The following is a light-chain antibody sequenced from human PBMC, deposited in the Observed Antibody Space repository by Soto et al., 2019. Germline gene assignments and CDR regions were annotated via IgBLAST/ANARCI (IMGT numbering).Light chain of an antibody. J-gene: IGLJ2*01. Sequence: ALTQPPSASGSPGQSVTISCTGTSSDVGGYNYVSWYQQHPGKAPKLMIYEVSKRPSGVPDRFSGSKSGNTASLTVSGLQAEDEADYYCSSYAGSTLFGGGTKVTVL. CDR3: SSYAGSTL. CDR2: EVS. V-gene: IGLV2-8*01. CDR1: SSDVGGYNY.